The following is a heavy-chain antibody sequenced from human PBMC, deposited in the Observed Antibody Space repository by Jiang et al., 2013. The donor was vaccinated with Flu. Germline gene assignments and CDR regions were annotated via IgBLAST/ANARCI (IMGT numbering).Heavy chain of an antibody. J-gene: IGHJ5*02. CDR1: GYSISSDYY. V-gene: IGHV4-38-2*02. CDR3: ARRSKTTMGTDIVVVVAATRGHSSLTNWFDP. CDR2: INHSGST. Sequence: LLKPSETLSLTCTVSGYSISSDYYWGWIRQPPGKGLEWIGTINHSGSTNYNPSLKSRVTISVDTSKNQFSLKLSSVTAADTAVYYCARRSKTTMGTDIVVVVAATRGHSSLTNWFDPWGQGTLVTVSS. D-gene: IGHD2-15*01.